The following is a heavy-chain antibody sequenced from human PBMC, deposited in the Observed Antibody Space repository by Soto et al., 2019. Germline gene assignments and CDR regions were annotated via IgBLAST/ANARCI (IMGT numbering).Heavy chain of an antibody. V-gene: IGHV3-30*18. J-gene: IGHJ4*02. CDR2: ISYDGSNK. Sequence: PGGSLRLSCAASGFTFSSYGMHWVRQAPGKGLEWVAVISYDGSNKYYADSVKGRFTISRDNSKNTLYLQMNSLRAEDTAVYYCAKDYYDSSGPWVLFDYWGQGTLVTVSS. D-gene: IGHD3-22*01. CDR1: GFTFSSYG. CDR3: AKDYYDSSGPWVLFDY.